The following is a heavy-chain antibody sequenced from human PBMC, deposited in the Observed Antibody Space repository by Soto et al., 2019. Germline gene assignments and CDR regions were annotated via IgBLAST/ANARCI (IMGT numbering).Heavy chain of an antibody. J-gene: IGHJ6*02. Sequence: VQLVESGGGVVQPGRSLRLSCAASGFTFSSYAMHWGRQAPGKGLEWVAVISYDGSNKYYADSVKGRFTISRDNYKNPLYMQMNNLRAEETAVYYCARDYYRFNSGYGFSMDVWGQGTTVTVSS. CDR2: ISYDGSNK. CDR1: GFTFSSYA. V-gene: IGHV3-30-3*01. D-gene: IGHD5-12*01. CDR3: ARDYYRFNSGYGFSMDV.